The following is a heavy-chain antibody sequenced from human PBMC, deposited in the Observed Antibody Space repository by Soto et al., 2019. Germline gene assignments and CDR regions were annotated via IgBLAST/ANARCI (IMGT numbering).Heavy chain of an antibody. CDR3: ARVHFYCNSTSCPTQAFDI. V-gene: IGHV1-18*01. J-gene: IGHJ3*02. Sequence: ASVKVSCKASGYTFTSYGISWVRQAPGQGLEWMGWISAYNGNTNYAQKLQGRVTMTTDTSTSTAYMELRSLRSDDTAVYYCARVHFYCNSTSCPTQAFDIWGQGTMVTVSS. CDR1: GYTFTSYG. CDR2: ISAYNGNT. D-gene: IGHD2-2*01.